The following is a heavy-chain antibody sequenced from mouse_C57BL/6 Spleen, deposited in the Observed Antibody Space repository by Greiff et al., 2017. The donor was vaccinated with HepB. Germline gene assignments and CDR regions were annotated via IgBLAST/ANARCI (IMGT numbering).Heavy chain of an antibody. D-gene: IGHD2-3*01. CDR1: GYTFTSYW. V-gene: IGHV1-52*01. CDR2: IDPSDSET. CDR3: AREGIYDGYYGGFAY. Sequence: QVQLQQSGAELVRPGSSVKLSCKASGYTFTSYWMHWVKQRPIQGLEWIGNIDPSDSETHYNQKFKDKATLTVDKSSSTAYMQLSSLTSEDSAVYYCAREGIYDGYYGGFAYWGQGTLVTVSA. J-gene: IGHJ3*01.